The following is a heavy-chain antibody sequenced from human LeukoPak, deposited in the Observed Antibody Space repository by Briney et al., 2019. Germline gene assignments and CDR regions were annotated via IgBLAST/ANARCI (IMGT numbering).Heavy chain of an antibody. CDR3: AKGAPYYYDSSGYYYSFGY. CDR1: GVTFSSYA. CDR2: ISGSGGST. D-gene: IGHD3-22*01. J-gene: IGHJ4*02. Sequence: PGGSLRLSCTASGVTFSSYAMSWVRQAPGKGLEWVSAISGSGGSTYYADSVKGRFTISRDNSKNTLDLQMNSLRAEDTAVYYCAKGAPYYYDSSGYYYSFGYWGQGTLVTVSS. V-gene: IGHV3-23*01.